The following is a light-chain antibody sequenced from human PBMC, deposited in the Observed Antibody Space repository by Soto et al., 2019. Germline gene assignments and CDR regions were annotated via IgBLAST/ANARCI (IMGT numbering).Light chain of an antibody. Sequence: DIQMTQSPSFVSASVGDRVTITCRASQGISRWLAWYQQRPGKAPELLIYGASSLQSGVPSRFSGSGSGTDFTLTSSSLQPEDCATYYCQQANSFPLTFGQGTRLEIK. CDR1: QGISRW. J-gene: IGKJ5*01. CDR3: QQANSFPLT. V-gene: IGKV1-12*01. CDR2: GAS.